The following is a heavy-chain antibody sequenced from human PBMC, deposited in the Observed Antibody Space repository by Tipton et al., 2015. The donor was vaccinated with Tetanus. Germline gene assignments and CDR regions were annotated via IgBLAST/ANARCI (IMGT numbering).Heavy chain of an antibody. J-gene: IGHJ4*02. Sequence: TLSLTCSVSGGSIINNNWWTWVRQPPGKGLEWIGEIYHSGRTNYNPSLETRVTISVDGSKNRFSLNLMSVTAADTAVYYWARGSTMFFWGQGTLVTVSS. V-gene: IGHV4-4*02. CDR2: IYHSGRT. CDR1: GGSIINNNW. D-gene: IGHD3-10*02. CDR3: ARGSTMFF.